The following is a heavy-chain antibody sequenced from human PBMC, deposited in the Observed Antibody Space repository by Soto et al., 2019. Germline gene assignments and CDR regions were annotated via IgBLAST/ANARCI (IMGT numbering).Heavy chain of an antibody. CDR2: INAGNGNT. CDR3: ARGVEWLATNWFDP. CDR1: GYTFTSYA. D-gene: IGHD6-19*01. J-gene: IGHJ5*02. V-gene: IGHV1-3*01. Sequence: ASVKVSCKASGYTFTSYAMHWVRQAPGQRLEWMGWINAGNGNTKYSQKFQGRVTITRDTSASTAYMELSSLRSEDTAVYYCARGVEWLATNWFDPWGQGTLVTVSS.